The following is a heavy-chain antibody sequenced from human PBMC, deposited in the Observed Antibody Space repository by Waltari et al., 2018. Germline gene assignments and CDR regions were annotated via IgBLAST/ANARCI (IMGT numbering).Heavy chain of an antibody. D-gene: IGHD3-10*01. J-gene: IGHJ4*02. V-gene: IGHV3-33*03. CDR3: AKDAFGNTYLDH. Sequence: QVQLVESGGGVVQPGMSLRLSCEASGFSLSSFGMHWVRQAPGKGLGWVALSFFGGGDTYYADSVRGRFTISRDNSKNILYLDMNSLRPDDTALYYCAKDAFGNTYLDHWGQGTLVTVSS. CDR2: SFFGGGDT. CDR1: GFSLSSFG.